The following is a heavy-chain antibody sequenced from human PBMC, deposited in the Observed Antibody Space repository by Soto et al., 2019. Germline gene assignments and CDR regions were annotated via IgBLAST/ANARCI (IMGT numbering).Heavy chain of an antibody. J-gene: IGHJ6*02. CDR2: IYWDDDK. V-gene: IGHV2-5*02. D-gene: IGHD1-7*01. CDR3: ETRTPGGMDV. Sequence: QITLKESGPTLVKPTQTLTLTCTFSGFSLSTSGVGVGWIRQPPGKALEWLALIYWDDDKRYSPSLKSRLTITKDHSKNQVVLTMTNMDPVDTATNYCETRTPGGMDVWGQGTTVTVSS. CDR1: GFSLSTSGVG.